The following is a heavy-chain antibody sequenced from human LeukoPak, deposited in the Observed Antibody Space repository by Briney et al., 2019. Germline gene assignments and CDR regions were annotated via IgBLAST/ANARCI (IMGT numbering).Heavy chain of an antibody. Sequence: GGSLRISCAASGFTFSRHGMHWVRQAPGKGLEWVAVIWYDGSKKYYADSVKGRFTISRDNSKNTVDLQMNSLRAEDTAVYYCVRPSTFAVGHTAYDAFDIWGQGTQVTVSS. CDR1: GFTFSRHG. J-gene: IGHJ3*02. CDR3: VRPSTFAVGHTAYDAFDI. V-gene: IGHV3-33*01. CDR2: IWYDGSKK. D-gene: IGHD1-26*01.